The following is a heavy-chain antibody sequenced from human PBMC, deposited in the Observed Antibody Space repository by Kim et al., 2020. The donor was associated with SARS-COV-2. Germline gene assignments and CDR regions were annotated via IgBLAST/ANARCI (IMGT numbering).Heavy chain of an antibody. Sequence: YDSPSRKGRVSISRDTYKNQFSLKLGSVGAADAAVYYCARSVGLGDNPFDSWGQGTLVTVSS. D-gene: IGHD1-26*01. V-gene: IGHV4-31*02. J-gene: IGHJ4*02. CDR3: ARSVGLGDNPFDS.